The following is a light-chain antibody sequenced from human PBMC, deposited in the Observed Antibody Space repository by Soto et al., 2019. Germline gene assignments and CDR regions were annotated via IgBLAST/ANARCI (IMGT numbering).Light chain of an antibody. CDR3: CSYAGSYTLV. Sequence: QSALTQPRSVSGSPGQSVTISCTGTSSDVGFYNYVSWYQQHPGKAPKVMIYDVSARPSGVPDRFSGDKSGNTASLTISGLQAEDEADYYCCSYAGSYTLVFGGGTKVTVL. CDR1: SSDVGFYNY. J-gene: IGLJ2*01. V-gene: IGLV2-11*01. CDR2: DVS.